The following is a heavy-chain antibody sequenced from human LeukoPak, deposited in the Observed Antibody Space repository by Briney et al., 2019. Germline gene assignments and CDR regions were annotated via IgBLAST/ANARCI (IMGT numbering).Heavy chain of an antibody. CDR1: GGSISSSNW. CDR2: INHSGST. Sequence: SETLSLTCAVSGGSISSSNWWSWVRQPPGKGLEWIGEINHSGSTNYNPSLKSRVTISVDTSKNQFSLKLSSVTAADTAVYYCARDLRITIFGVVIQSSYYYYGMDVWGQGTTVTVSS. D-gene: IGHD3-3*01. CDR3: ARDLRITIFGVVIQSSYYYYGMDV. V-gene: IGHV4-4*02. J-gene: IGHJ6*02.